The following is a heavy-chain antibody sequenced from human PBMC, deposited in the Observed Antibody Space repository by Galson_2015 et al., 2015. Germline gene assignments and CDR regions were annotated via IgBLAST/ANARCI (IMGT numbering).Heavy chain of an antibody. CDR1: GFTFSNYS. CDR3: ARDPQFWSGYSPGYHYMDV. D-gene: IGHD3-3*01. V-gene: IGHV3-21*01. J-gene: IGHJ6*03. Sequence: SLRLSCAASGFTFSNYSMKWVRQAPGKGLEWVSSIIRSSSYIYYADSVRGRFTVSRDNAKNSLSLQMNSLRAEDTGVYYCARDPQFWSGYSPGYHYMDVWGKGTTVTVSS. CDR2: IIRSSSYI.